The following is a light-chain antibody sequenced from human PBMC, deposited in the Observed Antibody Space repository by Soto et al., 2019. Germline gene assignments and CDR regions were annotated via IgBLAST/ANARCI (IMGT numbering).Light chain of an antibody. CDR2: EVS. CDR3: SSYTSSSTVV. V-gene: IGLV2-14*01. Sequence: QSVLTQPASVSGSPGQSITISCTGTSSDVGGYNYVSWYQQHPGKAPKLMIYEVSNRPSGVSNRFSGSKSGNTASPTISGLQAEVEADYYCSSYTSSSTVVFGGGTQLTVL. J-gene: IGLJ2*01. CDR1: SSDVGGYNY.